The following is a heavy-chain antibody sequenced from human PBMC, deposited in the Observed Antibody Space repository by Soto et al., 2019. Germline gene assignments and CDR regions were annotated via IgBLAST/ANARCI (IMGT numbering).Heavy chain of an antibody. CDR2: IDWDDDK. CDR3: ARSTYYYDSSGYAGYYGMDV. V-gene: IGHV2-70*01. CDR1: GFSLSTSGKC. Sequence: SGPTLVNPTQTLTLTCTFSGFSLSTSGKCVSWIRQPPGKSLEWLALIDWDDDKYYSTSLKTRLTISKDTSKNQVVLTMTNMDPVDTATYYCARSTYYYDSSGYAGYYGMDVWGQGTTVTVSS. J-gene: IGHJ6*02. D-gene: IGHD3-22*01.